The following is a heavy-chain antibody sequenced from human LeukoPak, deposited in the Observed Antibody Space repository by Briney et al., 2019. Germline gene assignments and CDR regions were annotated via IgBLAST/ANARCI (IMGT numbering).Heavy chain of an antibody. CDR2: IYSGGST. CDR1: GFTVSSNY. Sequence: GGSLRLSCAASGFTVSSNYMSWVRQAPGKGLEWVSIIYSGGSTYYADSVKGRFTISRHNSENTLYLQMSSLRAEDTAMYYCARVGYSNYFDFWGQGTLVTVSS. V-gene: IGHV3-53*04. J-gene: IGHJ4*02. D-gene: IGHD4-11*01. CDR3: ARVGYSNYFDF.